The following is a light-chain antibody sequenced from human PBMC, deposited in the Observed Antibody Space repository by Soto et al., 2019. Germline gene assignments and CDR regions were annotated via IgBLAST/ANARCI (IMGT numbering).Light chain of an antibody. J-gene: IGKJ1*01. CDR1: QSLSSY. CDR3: QQSYSTPWT. Sequence: IQMTQSPSSLSASLGDRATITCRASQSLSSYLNWYQQKPGEAPKLRIYAASSLQSGGPSRFSGSGSGTDFTLTISSLQPEDFATDYCQQSYSTPWTFGQGTKVDIK. CDR2: AAS. V-gene: IGKV1-39*01.